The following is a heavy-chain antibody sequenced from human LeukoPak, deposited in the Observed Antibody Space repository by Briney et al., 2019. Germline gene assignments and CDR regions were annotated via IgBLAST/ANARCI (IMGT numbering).Heavy chain of an antibody. CDR1: GDSVSSNSAA. D-gene: IGHD6-13*01. V-gene: IGHV6-1*01. Sequence: SQTLSLTCAISGDSVSSNSAAWNWIRQSPSRGLEWLGRTYYRSKWYNDYAVSVKSRITINPDTSKNQFSLQLNSVTPEDTAVYYCAGSSSGPIGYYYYYMDVWGKGTTVTISS. J-gene: IGHJ6*03. CDR3: AGSSSGPIGYYYYYMDV. CDR2: TYYRSKWYN.